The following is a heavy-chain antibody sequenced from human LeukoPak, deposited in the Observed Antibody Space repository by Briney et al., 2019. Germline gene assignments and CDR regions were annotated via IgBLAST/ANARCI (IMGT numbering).Heavy chain of an antibody. CDR3: KYYYDSSGYYLSFDY. CDR1: GFTFSSYA. V-gene: IGHV3-23*01. CDR2: ISGSGGST. Sequence: QPGGSLRLSCAASGFTFSSYAMSWVRQAPGKGLEWVSAISGSGGSTYYADSVKGRFTISRDNSKNTLYLQMNSLRAEDTAVYYCKYYYDSSGYYLSFDYWGQGTLVTVSS. J-gene: IGHJ4*02. D-gene: IGHD3-22*01.